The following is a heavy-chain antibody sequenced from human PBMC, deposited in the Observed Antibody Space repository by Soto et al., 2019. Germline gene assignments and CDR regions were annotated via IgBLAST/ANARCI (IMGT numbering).Heavy chain of an antibody. Sequence: NHGGSLRLACAASGLTFCSYSVNWVRQAPGKGLEWVSSISSSSSYIYYADSVKGRFTISRDNAKNSLYLQMNSLRAEDTAVYYCARDNGYSSSWFPYYFDYWGQGTLVTVSS. CDR1: GLTFCSYS. V-gene: IGHV3-21*01. CDR3: ARDNGYSSSWFPYYFDY. D-gene: IGHD6-13*01. J-gene: IGHJ4*02. CDR2: ISSSSSYI.